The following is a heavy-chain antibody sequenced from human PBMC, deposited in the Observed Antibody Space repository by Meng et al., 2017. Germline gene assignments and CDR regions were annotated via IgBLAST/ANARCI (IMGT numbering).Heavy chain of an antibody. CDR1: GFTFSSYD. Sequence: GESLKISCAASGFTFSSYDMNWVRQAPGKGLEWVSYISSSGSNIYYADSVKGRFTISRDNAKNSLYLQMNSLRAEDTAVYYCARDRSFGSYPYYFDYWGQGTLVTVSS. V-gene: IGHV3-48*03. D-gene: IGHD1-26*01. J-gene: IGHJ4*02. CDR3: ARDRSFGSYPYYFDY. CDR2: ISSSGSNI.